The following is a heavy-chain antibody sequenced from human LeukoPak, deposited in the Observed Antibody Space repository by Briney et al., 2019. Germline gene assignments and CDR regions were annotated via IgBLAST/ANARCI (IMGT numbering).Heavy chain of an antibody. D-gene: IGHD6-6*01. CDR3: AKDPSYSSSSWDFDY. V-gene: IGHV3-23*01. Sequence: SGGSLRLSCAASGFTFSSYAMSWVRQAAGKGLEWVSGISGSGGSTYYADSVKGRFAISRDNSKNTLYLQMNSLRPEDTAVYYRAKDPSYSSSSWDFDYWGQGTLVTVSS. CDR2: ISGSGGST. CDR1: GFTFSSYA. J-gene: IGHJ4*02.